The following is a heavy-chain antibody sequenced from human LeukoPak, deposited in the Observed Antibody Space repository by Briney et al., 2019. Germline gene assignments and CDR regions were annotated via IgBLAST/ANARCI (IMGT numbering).Heavy chain of an antibody. Sequence: SQTLSLTCAISGDSVSTNSVAWNWIRQSPSRGLEWLGRTYYRSKWNNDYAVSVKSRITIKPDTSKNQFSLQLNSVTPDDTALYYCARGRYSGFDLWGQGTMVTVSS. CDR1: GDSVSTNSVA. CDR2: TYYRSKWNN. D-gene: IGHD2-15*01. J-gene: IGHJ3*01. CDR3: ARGRYSGFDL. V-gene: IGHV6-1*01.